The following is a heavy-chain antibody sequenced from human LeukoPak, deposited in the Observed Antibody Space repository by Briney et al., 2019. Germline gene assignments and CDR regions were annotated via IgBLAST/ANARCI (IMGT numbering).Heavy chain of an antibody. J-gene: IGHJ6*03. V-gene: IGHV4-30-2*01. CDR2: IYYSGST. CDR3: ARNLAAAGTYYYYMDV. Sequence: SQTLSLTCTVSGGSISSGGYYWSWIRQPPGKGLEWIGYIYYSGSTYYNPSLKSRVTISVDRSKNQFSLKLSSVTAADTAVYYCARNLAAAGTYYYYMDVWGKGTTVTVSS. CDR1: GGSISSGGYY. D-gene: IGHD6-13*01.